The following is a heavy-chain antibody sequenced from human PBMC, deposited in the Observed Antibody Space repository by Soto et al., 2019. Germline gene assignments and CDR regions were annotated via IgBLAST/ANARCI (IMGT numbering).Heavy chain of an antibody. CDR3: ARLRWLNPPTRPEHYFYGMDV. Sequence: SETLSLTCDVYGGPFNGFYWSWVRQPPGKGLEWIGEINDRESNYSPSLKSRLSISTDASKKQFSLKLTSVTAADTAVYYCARLRWLNPPTRPEHYFYGMDVWGQGTSVTVSS. J-gene: IGHJ6*02. CDR2: INDRES. V-gene: IGHV4-34*01. D-gene: IGHD5-12*01. CDR1: GGPFNGFY.